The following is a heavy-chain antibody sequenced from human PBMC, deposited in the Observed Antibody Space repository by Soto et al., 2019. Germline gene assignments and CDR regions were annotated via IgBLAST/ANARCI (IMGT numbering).Heavy chain of an antibody. D-gene: IGHD4-17*01. J-gene: IGHJ5*02. Sequence: GWSLRLSCAASGLTFSIYWMTWVRQAPGKGLEWVANIKQDGSEKYYVDSVKGRFTISRDNAKNSLYLQMNNLRVEDTAVYYCARGEAIGDDPWGHGTLVSVSS. CDR2: IKQDGSEK. CDR1: GLTFSIYW. CDR3: ARGEAIGDDP. V-gene: IGHV3-7*01.